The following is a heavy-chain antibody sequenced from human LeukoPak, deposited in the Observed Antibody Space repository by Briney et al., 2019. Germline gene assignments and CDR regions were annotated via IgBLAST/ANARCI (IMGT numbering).Heavy chain of an antibody. V-gene: IGHV3-64*01. CDR2: VVGNGGTT. Sequence: GGSLRLSCEASGFTFTTYTIHRVRQAPGKGLEYVSAVVGNGGTTYYANSVKGRFTISRDNSKNTVYLQMGSLRAEDTAMYYCARERAYYYFDYWGQGALVTVSS. D-gene: IGHD2-21*01. CDR1: GFTFTTYT. J-gene: IGHJ4*02. CDR3: ARERAYYYFDY.